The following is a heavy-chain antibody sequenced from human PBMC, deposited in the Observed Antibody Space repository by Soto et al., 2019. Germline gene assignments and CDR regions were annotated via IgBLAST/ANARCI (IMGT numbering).Heavy chain of an antibody. CDR3: AKSAIYGDFNWFFDL. D-gene: IGHD4-17*01. J-gene: IGHJ2*01. V-gene: IGHV3-23*01. CDR1: GFTFSTYG. CDR2: SSASGGRT. Sequence: GGSLRLSCAASGFTFSTYGMSCVRQAPGKGLEWVSGSSASGGRTNYADSVKGRFSISRDNSKNTLYLQMNSLIAEDTAVYFCAKSAIYGDFNWFFDLWGRGTQVTVSS.